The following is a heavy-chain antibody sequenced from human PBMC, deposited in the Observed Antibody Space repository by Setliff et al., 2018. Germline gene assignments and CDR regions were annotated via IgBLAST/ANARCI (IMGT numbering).Heavy chain of an antibody. J-gene: IGHJ5*02. CDR1: GYSFTDYW. CDR2: IYPGNADT. Sequence: PGESLKISCKGSGYSFTDYWIAWVRQTPGKGLEWMGTIYPGNADTRYSPSFQGQVTISTDTSINTAFLQWNNLEASDTAVYYCARRGERFFNWFDPWGQGTLVTVSS. V-gene: IGHV5-51*01. CDR3: ARRGERFFNWFDP. D-gene: IGHD2-21*01.